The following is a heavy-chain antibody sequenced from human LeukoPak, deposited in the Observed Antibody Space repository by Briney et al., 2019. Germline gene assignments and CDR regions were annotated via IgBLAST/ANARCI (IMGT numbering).Heavy chain of an antibody. CDR2: INHSGST. J-gene: IGHJ4*02. Sequence: SETLSLTCAVYGGSFSGYYWSWIRQPPGKGLEWIGEINHSGSTNYNPSLKSRVTISVDTSKNQFSLKLSSVTAADTAVYYCARHASVNFDYWGQGTLVTVSS. CDR1: GGSFSGYY. CDR3: ARHASVNFDY. V-gene: IGHV4-34*01. D-gene: IGHD2/OR15-2a*01.